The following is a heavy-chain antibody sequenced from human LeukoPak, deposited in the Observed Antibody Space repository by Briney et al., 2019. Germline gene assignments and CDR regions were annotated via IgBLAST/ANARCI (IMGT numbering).Heavy chain of an antibody. CDR2: ISYSGST. V-gene: IGHV4-59*01. CDR1: GGSISPYY. Sequence: SETLSLTCTVSGGSISPYYWSWIRQSPGRGLEWIAYISYSGSTSYNPSPKSRVTISVDTSKNQFSLKLSSVTAADTAVFYCARGRPGSAVAGFDLWGRGTLVTVSS. D-gene: IGHD6-19*01. J-gene: IGHJ2*01. CDR3: ARGRPGSAVAGFDL.